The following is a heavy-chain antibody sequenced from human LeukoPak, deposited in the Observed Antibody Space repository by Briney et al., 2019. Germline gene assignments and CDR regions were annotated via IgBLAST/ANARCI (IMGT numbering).Heavy chain of an antibody. D-gene: IGHD6-13*01. CDR3: ARERYSSSWYPAD. J-gene: IGHJ4*02. CDR2: IYYSRST. Sequence: SETLSLTCTVSDDSISTGDYYWSWIRQPPGKGLEWIGFIYYSRSTYYNPSLKSRVTISIDTTKKQFSLKLSSVTAADTAVYYCARERYSSSWYPADWGQGTLVTVSS. V-gene: IGHV4-30-4*01. CDR1: DDSISTGDYY.